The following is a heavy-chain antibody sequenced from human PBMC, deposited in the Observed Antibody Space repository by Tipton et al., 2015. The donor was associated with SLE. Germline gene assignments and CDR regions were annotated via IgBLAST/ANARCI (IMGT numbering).Heavy chain of an antibody. CDR2: IYYTGNT. J-gene: IGHJ6*03. Sequence: TLSLTCTVSGGSISSSSYYWGWIRQPPGKGLEWIGNIYYTGNTFYNPSLKSRVTISLDTSKNQFSLKLSSVTAADTAVYYCARGACSSTSCHYYYYYMDVWGKATTVTVS. V-gene: IGHV4-39*07. D-gene: IGHD2-2*01. CDR1: GGSISSSSYY. CDR3: ARGACSSTSCHYYYYYMDV.